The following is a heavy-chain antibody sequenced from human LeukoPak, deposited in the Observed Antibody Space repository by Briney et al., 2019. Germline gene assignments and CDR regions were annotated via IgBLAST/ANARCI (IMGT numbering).Heavy chain of an antibody. D-gene: IGHD3-22*01. CDR1: GGTFSSYA. V-gene: IGHV1-69*04. CDR3: ASSPPSSGYFDY. CDR2: IIPILGIA. J-gene: IGHJ4*02. Sequence: GASVKVSCKASGGTFSSYAISWVRQAPGQGLEWMGRIIPILGIANYAQKFQGRVTITADKSRSTAYMELSSLRSEDTAVYYCASSPPSSGYFDYWGQGTLVTVSS.